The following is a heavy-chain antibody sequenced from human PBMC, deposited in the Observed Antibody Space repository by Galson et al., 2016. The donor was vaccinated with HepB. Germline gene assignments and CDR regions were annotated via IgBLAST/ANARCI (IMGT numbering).Heavy chain of an antibody. Sequence: CAISGDSVSSHSAAWNWIRQSPSRGLEWLGRTYYRSKWYNDYAESVKSRITINPDTSKNQFSLQLHSVTPDDTAFYYCAGEGASGYALGYWGQGTLVTVSS. CDR1: GDSVSSHSAA. CDR3: AGEGASGYALGY. J-gene: IGHJ4*02. CDR2: TYYRSKWYN. D-gene: IGHD6-25*01. V-gene: IGHV6-1*01.